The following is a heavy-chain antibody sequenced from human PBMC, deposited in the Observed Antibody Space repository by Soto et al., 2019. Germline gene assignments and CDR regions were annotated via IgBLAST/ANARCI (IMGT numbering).Heavy chain of an antibody. V-gene: IGHV3-30*18. CDR3: AKDSIRVEYYFDY. Sequence: QVQLVESGGGVVQPGRSLRLSCAASGFTFSSYGMHWVRQAPGKGLEWVAVISYDGSNKYYADSVKGRFTISRDNSKNTLYLQMNSLRAEDTAVYYCAKDSIRVEYYFDYWGQGTLVTVSS. J-gene: IGHJ4*02. CDR1: GFTFSSYG. D-gene: IGHD3-3*01. CDR2: ISYDGSNK.